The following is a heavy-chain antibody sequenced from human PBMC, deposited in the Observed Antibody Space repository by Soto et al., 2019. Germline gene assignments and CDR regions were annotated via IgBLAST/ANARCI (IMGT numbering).Heavy chain of an antibody. Sequence: GGSLRLSCAASGFTFSSYEMNWVRQAPGKGLEWVSYISSSGSTIYYADSVKGRFTISRDNAKNSLYLQMNSLRAEDTAAYYCARDHNDSSGYELWFDYWGQGTLVTVSS. CDR2: ISSSGSTI. V-gene: IGHV3-48*03. CDR3: ARDHNDSSGYELWFDY. J-gene: IGHJ4*02. D-gene: IGHD3-22*01. CDR1: GFTFSSYE.